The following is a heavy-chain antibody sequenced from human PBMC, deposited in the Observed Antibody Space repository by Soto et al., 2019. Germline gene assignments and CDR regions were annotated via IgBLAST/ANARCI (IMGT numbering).Heavy chain of an antibody. V-gene: IGHV4-59*08. CDR2: IYYSGST. Sequence: SETLSLTCTVSGGSISSYYWSWIRQPPGKGLEWIGYIYYSGSTNYNPSLKSRVTISVDTSKNQFSLKLSSVTAADTAVYYCARAYYDFWSGYYTDWFDPWGQGTLVTVSS. D-gene: IGHD3-3*01. CDR1: GGSISSYY. J-gene: IGHJ5*02. CDR3: ARAYYDFWSGYYTDWFDP.